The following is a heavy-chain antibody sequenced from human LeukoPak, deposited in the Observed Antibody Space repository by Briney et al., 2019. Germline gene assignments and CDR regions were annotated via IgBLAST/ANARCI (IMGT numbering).Heavy chain of an antibody. CDR1: GFTFSDYY. D-gene: IGHD7-27*01. CDR3: ARVNLNRPSNGLTGGRGYFDY. CDR2: ISSSGSTI. J-gene: IGHJ4*02. V-gene: IGHV3-11*04. Sequence: KAGGSLRLSCAASGFTFSDYYMSWIRQAPGKGLEWVSYISSSGSTIYYADSVKGRFTISRDNAKNSLYLQMNSLRAEDTAVYYCARVNLNRPSNGLTGGRGYFDYWGQGTLVTVSS.